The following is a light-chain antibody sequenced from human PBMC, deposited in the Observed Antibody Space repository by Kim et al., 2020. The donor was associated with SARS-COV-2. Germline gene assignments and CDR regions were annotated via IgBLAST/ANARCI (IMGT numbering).Light chain of an antibody. CDR1: QSISSW. J-gene: IGKJ1*01. CDR3: QQYNSYSWT. V-gene: IGKV1-5*03. Sequence: ASVVDRVTIPCRASQSISSWLAWYQQKPGKAPKLLIYKASSLQTGVPSRFSGSGSGTEFTLTISSLQPDDFATYYCQQYNSYSWTFGQGTKVDIK. CDR2: KAS.